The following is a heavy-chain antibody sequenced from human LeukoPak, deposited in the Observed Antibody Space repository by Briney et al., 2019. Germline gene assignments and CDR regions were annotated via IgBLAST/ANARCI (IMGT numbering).Heavy chain of an antibody. V-gene: IGHV1-18*01. D-gene: IGHD3-3*01. CDR2: ISAYNGST. Sequence: ASVKVSCKASGYTFTSYGISWVRQAPGQGLEWMGWISAYNGSTNYAQKLQGRVTMTTDTSTSTAYMELRSLRSDDTAVYYCARGYDTFGVVIIRGAFDIWGQGTMVTVSS. CDR3: ARGYDTFGVVIIRGAFDI. J-gene: IGHJ3*02. CDR1: GYTFTSYG.